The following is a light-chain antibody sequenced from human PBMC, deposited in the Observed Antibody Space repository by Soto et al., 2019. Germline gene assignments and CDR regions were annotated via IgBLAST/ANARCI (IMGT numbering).Light chain of an antibody. V-gene: IGLV4-69*01. J-gene: IGLJ1*01. CDR1: SGHSSYA. Sequence: QSVLTQSPSASASLGASVKLTCTLSSGHSSYAIAWHQQQPEKGPRYLMKLNSDGSHSKGDGIPDRFSGSSSGAERYLTISSLQSEDEADYYFQTWGTGIHYVFGTGTQLTVL. CDR2: LNSDGSH. CDR3: QTWGTGIHYV.